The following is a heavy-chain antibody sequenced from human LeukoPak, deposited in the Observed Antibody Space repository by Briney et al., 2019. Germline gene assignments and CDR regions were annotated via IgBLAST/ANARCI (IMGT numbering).Heavy chain of an antibody. CDR1: GGSISRYF. D-gene: IGHD6-13*01. CDR2: IYDSGTT. V-gene: IGHV4-59*12. J-gene: IGHJ5*02. CDR3: ARDSSSWGGWFAP. Sequence: PSETLSLTCTVSGGSISRYFWSWIRQPPGKGLEWIGYIYDSGTTNYNPSLKSRVTISVDSSKNQFSLNLYSVTAADTAVYYCARDSSSWGGWFAPWGQGTLVTVSS.